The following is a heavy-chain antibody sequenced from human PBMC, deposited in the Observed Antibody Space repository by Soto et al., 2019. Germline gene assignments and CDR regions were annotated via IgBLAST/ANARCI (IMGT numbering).Heavy chain of an antibody. J-gene: IGHJ5*02. CDR3: ARSGLAITMVRGVIMGWFDP. D-gene: IGHD3-10*01. CDR2: IYYSGST. CDR1: GGSIISSGYY. Sequence: SETLSLTCTVSGGSIISSGYYWGLIRKPPGKGLEWIGSIYYSGSTYYNPSLKSRVTISVDTSKNQFSLKLSSVTAADTAVYYCARSGLAITMVRGVIMGWFDPWGQGTLVTVSS. V-gene: IGHV4-39*01.